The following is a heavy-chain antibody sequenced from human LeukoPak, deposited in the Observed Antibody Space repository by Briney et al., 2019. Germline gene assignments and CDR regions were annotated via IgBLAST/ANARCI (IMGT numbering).Heavy chain of an antibody. CDR3: GRPGTHWNYDY. D-gene: IGHD1-7*01. CDR1: GFPFRTYW. J-gene: IGHJ4*02. V-gene: IGHV3-7*01. Sequence: GGSLRLSCAASGFPFRTYWRSWVRQAPGKGLEWVASINEDGSEKHSVDSVKGRFTVSRDNAENSLYLQMNSLRAEDTAVYYCGRPGTHWNYDYWGQGILVTISS. CDR2: INEDGSEK.